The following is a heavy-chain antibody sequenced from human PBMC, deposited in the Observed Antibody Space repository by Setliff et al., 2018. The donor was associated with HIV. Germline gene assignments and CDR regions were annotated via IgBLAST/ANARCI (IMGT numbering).Heavy chain of an antibody. CDR3: AAASSWDPLLDY. V-gene: IGHV4-34*01. Sequence: SETLSLTCAVYGGSFSGYYWSWIRQPPGKGLEWIGEINHSGSTNYNPSLKSRVTISLDTSMDQFSLKLNSVTAADTAVYYCAAASSWDPLLDYWGQGTLVTVSS. CDR2: INHSGST. CDR1: GGSFSGYY. D-gene: IGHD6-13*01. J-gene: IGHJ4*02.